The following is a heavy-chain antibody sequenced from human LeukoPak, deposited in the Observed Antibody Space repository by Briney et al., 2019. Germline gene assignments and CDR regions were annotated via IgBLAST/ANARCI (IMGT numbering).Heavy chain of an antibody. CDR1: RFTVSSNY. CDR3: ARVQSGGDYYYYYMDV. D-gene: IGHD5-24*01. Sequence: PGGSLRLSCAASRFTVSSNYMSWVRQAPGKGLEWVSVIYSGGSTYYADSVKGRFTISRDNSKNTLYLQMNSLRAEDTAVYYCARVQSGGDYYYYYMDVWGRGTTVTVSS. CDR2: IYSGGST. J-gene: IGHJ6*03. V-gene: IGHV3-53*01.